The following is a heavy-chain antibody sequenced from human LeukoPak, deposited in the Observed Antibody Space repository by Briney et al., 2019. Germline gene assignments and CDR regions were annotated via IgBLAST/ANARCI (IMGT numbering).Heavy chain of an antibody. CDR3: ARDLLRGSSGWYSRFDY. CDR2: INHSGST. Sequence: SETLSLTCAVSGGSFSGYYWSWIRQPPGKGLEGIGEINHSGSTNYNPSLKSRVTISVDTSKNQFSLKLSSVTAADTAVYYCARDLLRGSSGWYSRFDYWGQGTLVTVSS. J-gene: IGHJ4*02. V-gene: IGHV4-34*01. CDR1: GGSFSGYY. D-gene: IGHD6-19*01.